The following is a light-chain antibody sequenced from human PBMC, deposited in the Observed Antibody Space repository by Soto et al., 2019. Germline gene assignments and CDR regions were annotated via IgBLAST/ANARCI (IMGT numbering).Light chain of an antibody. CDR1: SSNIETNT. Sequence: QSALTQPPSASGTPGQRVTISCSGSSSNIETNTVDWYQHLPGTAPKVLIFNNNQRPSGVPDRFSGSKSGTSASLAISGLQSEDEADYYCAAWDDSLSGMVFGGGTKVTVL. CDR2: NNN. CDR3: AAWDDSLSGMV. V-gene: IGLV1-44*01. J-gene: IGLJ2*01.